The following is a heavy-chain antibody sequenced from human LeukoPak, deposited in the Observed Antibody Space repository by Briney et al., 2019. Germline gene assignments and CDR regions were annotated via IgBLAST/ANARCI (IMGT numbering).Heavy chain of an antibody. D-gene: IGHD3-10*01. Sequence: SETLSLTCTVSGGSISSSSYYWGWIRQPPGKGLEWIGSIYYSGSTYYNPSLKSRVTISLDTSKNQFSLKLSSVTAADTAVYYCARSSGSYCLNWGQGTLVTVSS. CDR2: IYYSGST. CDR1: GGSISSSSYY. V-gene: IGHV4-39*07. J-gene: IGHJ4*02. CDR3: ARSSGSYCLN.